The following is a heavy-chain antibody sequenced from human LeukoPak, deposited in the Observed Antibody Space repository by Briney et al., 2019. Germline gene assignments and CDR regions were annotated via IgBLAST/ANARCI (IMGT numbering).Heavy chain of an antibody. CDR3: ARHMSVSYDAFDL. J-gene: IGHJ3*01. CDR2: VYYTGRT. D-gene: IGHD3-10*01. CDR1: DGSTTGYY. V-gene: IGHV4-59*08. Sequence: SETLSLTCSVSDGSTTGYYWSWIRQPPGTGLEWIAYVYYTGRTLYNPSLESRVTISVDTSKTQFSLTVTSVTAADTAVYYCARHMSVSYDAFDLWGRGTTVTVSS.